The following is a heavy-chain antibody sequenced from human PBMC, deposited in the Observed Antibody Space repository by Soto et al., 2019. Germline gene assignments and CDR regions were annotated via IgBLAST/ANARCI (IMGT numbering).Heavy chain of an antibody. CDR1: GFPFSNAW. CDR2: IKSKYDGGTT. D-gene: IGHD3-10*01. CDR3: ATGSMVRGVGFDY. V-gene: IGHV3-15*07. J-gene: IGHJ4*02. Sequence: GGSLSLSCVGSGFPFSNAWMNWVRQAPGKGLEWVGRIKSKYDGGTTDYTAPVKGRFTISRDDSKNTVYLQMNSLKTEDTAVYYCATGSMVRGVGFDYWGQGTLVTVSS.